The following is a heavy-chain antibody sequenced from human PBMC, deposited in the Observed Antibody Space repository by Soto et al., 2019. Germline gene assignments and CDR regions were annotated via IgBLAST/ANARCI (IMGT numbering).Heavy chain of an antibody. D-gene: IGHD2-15*01. V-gene: IGHV3-72*01. CDR2: TRNKANSYTT. CDR1: GFTFSDHY. CDR3: AREGSVVAATSYYYYYYYMDV. Sequence: GPLRLSCAASGFTFSDHYMDWVRQAPGKGLEWVGRTRNKANSYTTEYAASVKGRFTISRDDSKNSLYLQMNSLKTEDTAVYYCAREGSVVAATSYYYYYYYMDVWGKGTTVTVSS. J-gene: IGHJ6*03.